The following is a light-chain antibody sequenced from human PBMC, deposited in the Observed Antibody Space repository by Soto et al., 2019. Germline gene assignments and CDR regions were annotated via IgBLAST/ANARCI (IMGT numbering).Light chain of an antibody. CDR1: QSISSW. J-gene: IGKJ1*01. Sequence: DIQMPQSLSTLSASVGDSLTITCRASQSISSWLAWYQQKPGKDPKLLIYDASSLESGVPSRFSGSGSGTEFTLTISSLQPEDFATYYCQQYNSMWTFGQGTKVDIK. V-gene: IGKV1-5*01. CDR2: DAS. CDR3: QQYNSMWT.